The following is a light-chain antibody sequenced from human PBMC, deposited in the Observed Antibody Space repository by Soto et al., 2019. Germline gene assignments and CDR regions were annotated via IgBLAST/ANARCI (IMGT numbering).Light chain of an antibody. J-gene: IGLJ2*01. CDR3: SSYTSSSTQV. V-gene: IGLV2-14*01. Sequence: QSALTQPASVSGSPGQSITISCTGTSSDVGGYNYVSWYQQHPGKAPKLMIYDVNNRPSGVSNRFSGSKSGNTASLTISGLQAEDEGDYYCSSYTSSSTQVFGGGTKVTVL. CDR2: DVN. CDR1: SSDVGGYNY.